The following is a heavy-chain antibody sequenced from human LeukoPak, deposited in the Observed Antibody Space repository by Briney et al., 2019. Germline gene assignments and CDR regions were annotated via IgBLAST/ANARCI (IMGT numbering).Heavy chain of an antibody. D-gene: IGHD3-10*01. J-gene: IGHJ6*03. Sequence: SETLSLTCTVSGGSISSYYWSWIRQPPGKGLEWIGYIYHSGSTYYNPSLKSRVTISVDRSKNQFSLKLSSVTAADTAVYYCARSVLLWFGELFPSYYMDVWGKGTTVTVSS. V-gene: IGHV4-59*12. CDR2: IYHSGST. CDR1: GGSISSYY. CDR3: ARSVLLWFGELFPSYYMDV.